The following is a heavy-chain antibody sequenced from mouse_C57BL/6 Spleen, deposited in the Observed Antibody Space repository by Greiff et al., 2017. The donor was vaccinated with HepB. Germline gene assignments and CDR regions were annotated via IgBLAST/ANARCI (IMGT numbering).Heavy chain of an antibody. CDR3: ARHEGRQLRSYYAMDY. CDR2: FYPGSGSI. CDR1: GYTFTEYT. J-gene: IGHJ4*01. V-gene: IGHV1-62-2*01. Sequence: VKLMESGAELVKPGASVKLSCKASGYTFTEYTIHWVKQRSGQGLEWIGWFYPGSGSIKYNEKFKDKATLTADKSSSTVYMELSRLTSEDSAVYFCARHEGRQLRSYYAMDYWGQGTSVTVSS. D-gene: IGHD3-2*02.